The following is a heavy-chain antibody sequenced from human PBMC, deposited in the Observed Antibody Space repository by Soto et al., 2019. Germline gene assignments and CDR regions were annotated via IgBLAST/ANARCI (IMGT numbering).Heavy chain of an antibody. CDR1: GGSISSTESY. CDR2: INYRGRT. Sequence: SETLSLTCSVSGGSISSTESYWSWIRQHPGKGPEWIAFINYRGRTSYNPSLRSRVTISGDTSKSQFSLDLTSVTAADTAVYYCAKGGASSQWFAPWGQGVLVTVSS. V-gene: IGHV4-31*03. J-gene: IGHJ5*02. CDR3: AKGGASSQWFAP. D-gene: IGHD2-15*01.